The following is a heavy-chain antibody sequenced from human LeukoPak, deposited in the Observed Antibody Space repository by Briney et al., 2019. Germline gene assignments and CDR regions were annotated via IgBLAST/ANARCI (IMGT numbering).Heavy chain of an antibody. CDR1: GYRFTNYW. V-gene: IGHV5-51*01. Sequence: GESLKISCKGSGYRFTNYWIGWVRQMPGKALEWMGIIFPGDSDTRYSPSFRGQVTISADKSTSTAYLQWRSLWASDTAMYYCARGAIPAAVTGGADFDYWGQGSLVTVSS. CDR3: ARGAIPAAVTGGADFDY. CDR2: IFPGDSDT. J-gene: IGHJ4*02. D-gene: IGHD6-13*01.